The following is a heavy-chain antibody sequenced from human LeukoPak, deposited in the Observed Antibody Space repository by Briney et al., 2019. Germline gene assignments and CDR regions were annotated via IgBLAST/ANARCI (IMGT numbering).Heavy chain of an antibody. CDR1: GFTFSNYA. CDR3: AKDGAYCGGDCYPRGAFDI. J-gene: IGHJ3*02. CDR2: ISGSGGST. V-gene: IGHV3-23*01. D-gene: IGHD2-21*02. Sequence: GGSLRLSCAASGFTFSNYAMNWVRQAPGKGLEWVSAISGSGGSTYYADSVKGRFTISRDNSKNTLYLQMNSLRAEDTAVYYCAKDGAYCGGDCYPRGAFDIWGQGTMVTVSS.